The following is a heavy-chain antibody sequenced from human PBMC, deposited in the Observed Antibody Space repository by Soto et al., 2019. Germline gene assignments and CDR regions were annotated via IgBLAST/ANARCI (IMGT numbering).Heavy chain of an antibody. CDR3: ARDTREDYFDY. CDR2: IYYSGST. Sequence: SETLSLTCTVSGGSISSGGYYWSWIRQHPGKGLEWIGYIYYSGSTYYNPSLKSRVTISVDTSKNQFSLKLSSVTAADTAVYYCARDTREDYFDYWGQGTLVTVSS. V-gene: IGHV4-31*03. CDR1: GGSISSGGYY. J-gene: IGHJ4*02.